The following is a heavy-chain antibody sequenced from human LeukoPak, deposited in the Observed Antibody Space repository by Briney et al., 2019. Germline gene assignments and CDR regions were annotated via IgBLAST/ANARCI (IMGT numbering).Heavy chain of an antibody. D-gene: IGHD3-22*01. Sequence: SVKVSCKASGGTFSSYAISWVRQAPGQGLEWMGGIIPIFGTANYAQKFQGRVTITADESTSTAYMELSSLRSEDTAVYYRARAKGHDYYDSSGYLFGWYFDLWGRGTLVTVSS. CDR3: ARAKGHDYYDSSGYLFGWYFDL. CDR1: GGTFSSYA. CDR2: IIPIFGTA. J-gene: IGHJ2*01. V-gene: IGHV1-69*13.